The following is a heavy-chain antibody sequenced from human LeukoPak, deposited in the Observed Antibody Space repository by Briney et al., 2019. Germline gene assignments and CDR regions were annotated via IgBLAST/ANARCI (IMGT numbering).Heavy chain of an antibody. D-gene: IGHD6-25*01. CDR3: ASGIAAAVNY. CDR1: GFSFKSYS. V-gene: IGHV3-21*01. Sequence: GGSLRLSCAASGFSFKSYSMNWVRQAPGKGLEWVSSISSGGSKIHYADSVKGRFTISRDDAKNSLYLQMNSLRAEDTAVYYCASGIAAAVNYWGQGTLVTVSS. J-gene: IGHJ4*02. CDR2: ISSGGSKI.